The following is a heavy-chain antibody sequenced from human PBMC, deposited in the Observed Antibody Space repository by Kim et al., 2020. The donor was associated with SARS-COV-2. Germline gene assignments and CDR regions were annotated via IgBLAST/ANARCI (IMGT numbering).Heavy chain of an antibody. V-gene: IGHV3-33*06. CDR2: IWYDGSNK. CDR3: AKERYGGNPYFDY. J-gene: IGHJ4*02. D-gene: IGHD2-15*01. CDR1: GFTFSSYG. Sequence: GGSLRLSCAASGFTFSSYGMHWVRQAPGKGLEWVAVIWYDGSNKDYADSVKGRFTISRDNSKNTLYLQMNSLRAEDTAVYYCAKERYGGNPYFDYWGQGTLVTVSS.